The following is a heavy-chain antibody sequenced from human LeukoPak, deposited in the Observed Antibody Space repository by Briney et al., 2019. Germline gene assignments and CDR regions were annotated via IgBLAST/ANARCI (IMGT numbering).Heavy chain of an antibody. D-gene: IGHD6-19*01. J-gene: IGHJ3*02. CDR2: IKQDGSEK. CDR1: GFTFSTYW. Sequence: PRGSLRLSCAASGFTFSTYWMSWVRQAPGKGLEWVASIKQDGSEKYSVDSVKGRFTISRDNAKNSLYLQMNSLRAEDTAVYYCARQIGWRDAFDIWGQGTMVSVSS. V-gene: IGHV3-7*01. CDR3: ARQIGWRDAFDI.